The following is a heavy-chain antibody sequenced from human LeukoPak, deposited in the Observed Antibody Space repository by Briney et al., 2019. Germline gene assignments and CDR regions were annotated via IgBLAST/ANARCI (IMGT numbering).Heavy chain of an antibody. CDR1: GFTFSSYS. CDR3: ARAAIFGWFDP. CDR2: ISSSSSYI. Sequence: GGSLRLSCAASGFTFSSYSMNWVRHVPGKGLELVSFISSSSSYIYYADSVQGRFTISRDNAKNSLYLQMNSLRAEDTAVYYCARAAIFGWFDPWGQGTLVTVSS. D-gene: IGHD3-9*01. J-gene: IGHJ5*02. V-gene: IGHV3-21*01.